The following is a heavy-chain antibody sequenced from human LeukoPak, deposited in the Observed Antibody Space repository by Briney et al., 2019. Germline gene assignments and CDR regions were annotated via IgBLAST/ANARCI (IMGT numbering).Heavy chain of an antibody. CDR3: ARLHDYGDDLNWFDP. CDR2: IYPGDSDT. CDR1: GYSFTSYW. Sequence: GESLKISRKGSGYSFTSYWIGWVRQMPGKGLEWMGIIYPGDSDTRYSPSFQGQVTISADKSISTAYLQWSSLKASDTAMYYCARLHDYGDDLNWFDPWGQGTLVTVSS. D-gene: IGHD4-17*01. J-gene: IGHJ5*02. V-gene: IGHV5-51*01.